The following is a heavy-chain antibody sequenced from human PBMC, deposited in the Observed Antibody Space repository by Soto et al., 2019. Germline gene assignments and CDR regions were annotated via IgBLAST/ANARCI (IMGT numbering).Heavy chain of an antibody. J-gene: IGHJ3*02. CDR1: GFALSTHGVG. V-gene: IGHV2-5*02. D-gene: IGHD1-26*01. CDR2: FFWDGDT. Sequence: QITLKESGPTLVKPTQTLTLTCTFSGFALSTHGVGVGWIRQPPGKALEWLAIFFWDGDTRYSLSLKSRLTITKDTPRDQVVLTMTNMDPADTATYYCARSRATWVNAFDIWGQGTMVTVSS. CDR3: ARSRATWVNAFDI.